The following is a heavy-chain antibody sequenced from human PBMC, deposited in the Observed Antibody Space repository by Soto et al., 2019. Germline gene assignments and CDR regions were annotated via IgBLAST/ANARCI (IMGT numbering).Heavy chain of an antibody. V-gene: IGHV1-8*01. D-gene: IGHD2-15*01. CDR1: GYTFTSYD. J-gene: IGHJ4*02. CDR2: MNPNSGNT. Sequence: QVQLVQSGAEVKKPGASVKVSCKASGYTFTSYDINWVRQATGQGLEWMGWMNPNSGNTGYAQKFQGRVTMTGDTSISTAYMELSSLRSEDTAVYYCARPQYCSGGSCYGLYDYWGQGTLVTVSS. CDR3: ARPQYCSGGSCYGLYDY.